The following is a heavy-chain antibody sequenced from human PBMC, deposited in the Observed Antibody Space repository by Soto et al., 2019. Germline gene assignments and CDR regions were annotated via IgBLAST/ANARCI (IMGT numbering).Heavy chain of an antibody. CDR3: ARVSEMGTMSKGYYYYMDV. J-gene: IGHJ6*03. V-gene: IGHV1-69*02. Sequence: QVQLVQSGAEVKKPGSSVKVSCQASGDTFNNHTISWVRQAPGQGLEWMGRIIPVLGVANYAQKFQGRVTITADKSTSTAYMEVSRLRSEDTAMYYCARVSEMGTMSKGYYYYMDVWGKGTTVTVSS. D-gene: IGHD5-12*01. CDR2: IIPVLGVA. CDR1: GDTFNNHT.